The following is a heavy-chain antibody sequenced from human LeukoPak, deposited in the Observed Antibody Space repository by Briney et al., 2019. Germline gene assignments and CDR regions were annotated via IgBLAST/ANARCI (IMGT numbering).Heavy chain of an antibody. CDR2: IFYSGST. J-gene: IGHJ3*02. V-gene: IGHV4-39*07. CDR1: GGSISSSSYY. Sequence: SETLSLTCTVSGGSISSSSYYWGWIRQPPGKGLDWIGTIFYSGSTHYNPSLKSRVTISVDTSKNQFSLKLSSVTAADTAVYYCARAIYDILTGYYNAGGAFDIWGQGTMVTVSS. CDR3: ARAIYDILTGYYNAGGAFDI. D-gene: IGHD3-9*01.